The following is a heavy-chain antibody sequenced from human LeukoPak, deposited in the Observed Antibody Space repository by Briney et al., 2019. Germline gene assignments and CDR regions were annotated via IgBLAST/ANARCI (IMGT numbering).Heavy chain of an antibody. V-gene: IGHV4-61*01. CDR1: GASVSSGSYY. J-gene: IGHJ5*02. CDR2: IYYSGST. CDR3: ARYLETRWFDP. D-gene: IGHD3-16*02. Sequence: SETLSLTCNVSGASVSSGSYYWSWIRQPPGKGLEWIGYIYYSGSTNYNPSLKSRVTISVDTSKNQFSLKLSSVTAADTAVYYCARYLETRWFDPWGQGTLVTVSS.